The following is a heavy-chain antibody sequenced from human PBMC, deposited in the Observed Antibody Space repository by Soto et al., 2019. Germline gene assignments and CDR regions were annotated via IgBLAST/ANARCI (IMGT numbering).Heavy chain of an antibody. CDR3: ARSQGSSTSLEIYYYYYYGMDV. CDR2: IIPISGTA. Sequence: SVKVSCKASGGTFSSYAISWVRQAPGQGLEWMGGIIPISGTANYAQKFQGRVTITADESTGTAYMELSSLRSEDTAVYYCARSQGSSTSLEIYYYYYYGMDVWGQGTTVTVSS. D-gene: IGHD2-2*01. CDR1: GGTFSSYA. V-gene: IGHV1-69*13. J-gene: IGHJ6*02.